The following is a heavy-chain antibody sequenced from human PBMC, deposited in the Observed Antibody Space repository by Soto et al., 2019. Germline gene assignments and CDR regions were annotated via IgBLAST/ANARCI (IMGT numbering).Heavy chain of an antibody. CDR2: IRSKANSYAT. Sequence: EVQLVESGGGLVQPGGSLKLSCAASGFTFSGSAMHWVRQASGKGLEWVGRIRSKANSYATAYAASVNGRFTISRDDSKNTAYLQMNSLKTEDTAVYYCRVYDNSGPTLGDYWGQGTLVTVSS. J-gene: IGHJ4*02. V-gene: IGHV3-73*02. CDR3: RVYDNSGPTLGDY. D-gene: IGHD3-22*01. CDR1: GFTFSGSA.